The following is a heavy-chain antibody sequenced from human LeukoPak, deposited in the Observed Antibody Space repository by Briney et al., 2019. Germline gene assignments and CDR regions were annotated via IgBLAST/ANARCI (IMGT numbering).Heavy chain of an antibody. CDR1: GFTFSSYA. Sequence: QPGGSLRLSCAASGFTFSSYAMHWVRQAPGKGLEWVAVISYDGSNKYYADSVKGRFTISRNDSKNTLYLQMNSLRAEGTAVYYCARESRVTAARRGAFDIWGQGTMVTVSS. D-gene: IGHD6-6*01. V-gene: IGHV3-30-3*01. CDR2: ISYDGSNK. J-gene: IGHJ3*02. CDR3: ARESRVTAARRGAFDI.